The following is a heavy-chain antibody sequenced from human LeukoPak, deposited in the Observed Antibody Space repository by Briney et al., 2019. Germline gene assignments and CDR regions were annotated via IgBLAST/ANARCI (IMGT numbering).Heavy chain of an antibody. J-gene: IGHJ4*02. V-gene: IGHV4-4*07. CDR1: GGSISSYY. CDR3: ARDYSSGWYDY. D-gene: IGHD6-19*01. Sequence: SETLPLTCTVSGGSISSYYWSWIRQPAGKGLEWIGRIYTSGSTNYNPPFKSRVTMSVDTSKNQFSLKLSSVTAADTAVYYCARDYSSGWYDYWGQGTLVTVSS. CDR2: IYTSGST.